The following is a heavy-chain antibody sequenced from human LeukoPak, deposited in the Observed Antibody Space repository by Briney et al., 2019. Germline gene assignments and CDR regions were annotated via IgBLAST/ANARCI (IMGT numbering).Heavy chain of an antibody. J-gene: IGHJ6*02. CDR1: GFPFSSYG. D-gene: IGHD6-13*01. CDR3: AKDSSSSNYYYGLDV. Sequence: PGGPLRLSCAASGFPFSSYGMHWVRQAPGKGLEWVSFISDDGANKYYADSVKGRFTISRDNSKNTLSLQMNSLRGDDTAMYFCAKDSSSSNYYYGLDVWGQGTTVTVSS. CDR2: ISDDGANK. V-gene: IGHV3-30*02.